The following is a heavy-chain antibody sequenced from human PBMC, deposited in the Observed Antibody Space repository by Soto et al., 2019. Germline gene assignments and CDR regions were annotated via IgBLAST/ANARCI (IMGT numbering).Heavy chain of an antibody. CDR1: GYTFTGHY. CDR2: INPNSVGT. Sequence: GASVKVSCKASGYTFTGHYMHWVRQAPGQGLEWMGWINPNSVGTNYAQKFQGRVTMTRGTSISTAYMELSRLRSDDTAVYYCAREPMVRAAHGFDIWGQGTMVTV. CDR3: AREPMVRAAHGFDI. V-gene: IGHV1-2*02. J-gene: IGHJ3*02. D-gene: IGHD3-10*01.